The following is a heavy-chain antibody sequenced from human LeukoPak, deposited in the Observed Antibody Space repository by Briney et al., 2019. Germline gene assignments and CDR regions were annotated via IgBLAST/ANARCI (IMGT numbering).Heavy chain of an antibody. Sequence: ASVKVSCKASGYTFTSYGISWVRQAPGQGLEWMGLISAYNGNTNYAQKLQGRVTMTTDTSTSTAYMELRSLRSDDTAVYYCARDYSGSYYSNYYYYYYGMDVWGQGTTVTVSS. CDR3: ARDYSGSYYSNYYYYYYGMDV. CDR1: GYTFTSYG. D-gene: IGHD1-26*01. V-gene: IGHV1-18*01. J-gene: IGHJ6*02. CDR2: ISAYNGNT.